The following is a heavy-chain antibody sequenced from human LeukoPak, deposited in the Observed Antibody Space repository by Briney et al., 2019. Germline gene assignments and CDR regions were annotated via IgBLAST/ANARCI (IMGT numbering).Heavy chain of an antibody. CDR2: ISYDGSNK. D-gene: IGHD3-10*01. CDR3: ARGRYGSGSYPPLGY. CDR1: GFTFSSYA. J-gene: IGHJ4*02. V-gene: IGHV3-30*04. Sequence: PGRSLRLSCAASGFTFSSYAMHWVREAPGKGLEWVAVISYDGSNKYYADSVKGRFTISRDNSKNTLYLQINSLRAEDTAVYYCARGRYGSGSYPPLGYWGQGTLVTVSS.